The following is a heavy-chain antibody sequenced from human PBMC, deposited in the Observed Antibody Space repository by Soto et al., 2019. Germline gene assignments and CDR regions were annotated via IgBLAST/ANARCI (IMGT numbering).Heavy chain of an antibody. J-gene: IGHJ6*03. CDR1: GDSFNDYY. D-gene: IGHD5-12*01. CDR2: ISPNSGVT. Sequence: QVQLVQSGAEVRKPGASVTVSCRSSGDSFNDYYIHWVRQAPGQGLEWMGWISPNSGVTKYAQKFQGWVSMTRDTSIRTVYMQLSRLRSDDTAVYYCARESGGATATLDYYYFYMDVWGNGTTVTVSS. V-gene: IGHV1-2*04. CDR3: ARESGGATATLDYYYFYMDV.